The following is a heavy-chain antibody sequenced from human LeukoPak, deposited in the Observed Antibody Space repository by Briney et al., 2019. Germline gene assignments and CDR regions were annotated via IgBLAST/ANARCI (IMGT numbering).Heavy chain of an antibody. CDR2: IRGSGGST. CDR3: AKDGILWFGELSREGDY. J-gene: IGHJ4*02. D-gene: IGHD3-10*01. CDR1: GFTFSSYA. Sequence: GGSLRLSCAASGFTFSSYAMSWVRQAPGKGLEWVSAIRGSGGSTYYADSVKGRFTISRDNSKNTLYLQMNSLRAEDTAVYYCAKDGILWFGELSREGDYWGQGTLVTVSS. V-gene: IGHV3-23*01.